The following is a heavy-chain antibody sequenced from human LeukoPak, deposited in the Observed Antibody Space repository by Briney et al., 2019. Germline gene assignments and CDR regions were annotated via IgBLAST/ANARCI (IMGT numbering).Heavy chain of an antibody. J-gene: IGHJ4*02. CDR2: IYPGDSDT. V-gene: IGHV5-51*01. Sequence: GESLKISCNGSGYGFTSYWIGWVGHMPGKGLELIGIIYPGDSDTRYSPSLQGQVTISADKSISTAYLQWSSLKASDTAMYYCARPRAARPDSSFDYWGQGTLVTVSS. D-gene: IGHD6-6*01. CDR1: GYGFTSYW. CDR3: ARPRAARPDSSFDY.